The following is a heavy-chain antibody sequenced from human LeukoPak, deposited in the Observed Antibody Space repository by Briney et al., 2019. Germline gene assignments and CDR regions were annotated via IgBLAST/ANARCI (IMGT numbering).Heavy chain of an antibody. CDR1: GFTFGTYG. Sequence: GGSVRLSCAASGFTFGTYGMSWVRQTPGKGLEWVSALSGSGDYTYYADSVRGRFTISRDNSKNTLFLQMNSLRAADTAVYYCGKLPQAAGDHHYLEVWGKGTTVTVSS. CDR3: GKLPQAAGDHHYLEV. J-gene: IGHJ6*03. V-gene: IGHV3-23*01. CDR2: LSGSGDYT. D-gene: IGHD2-21*02.